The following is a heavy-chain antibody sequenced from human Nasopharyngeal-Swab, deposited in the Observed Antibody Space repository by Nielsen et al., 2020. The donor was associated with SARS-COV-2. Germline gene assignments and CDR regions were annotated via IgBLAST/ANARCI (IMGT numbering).Heavy chain of an antibody. J-gene: IGHJ4*02. CDR3: ARGMGDY. D-gene: IGHD1-26*01. V-gene: IGHV3-74*03. CDR2: VNSDGSLI. Sequence: GESLKISCAASGFTFRTYLMHWVRQVPGKGLVWVSRVNSDGSLITYADSVKGRFTISRDNARSTLYLQMNSVRAEDTAVYYCARGMGDYWGRGTLVTASS. CDR1: GFTFRTYL.